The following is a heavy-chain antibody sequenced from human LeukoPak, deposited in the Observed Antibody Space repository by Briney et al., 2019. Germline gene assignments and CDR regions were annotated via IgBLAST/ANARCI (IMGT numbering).Heavy chain of an antibody. CDR2: ISGSGDST. V-gene: IGHV3-23*01. Sequence: GGSLRLSCTASGFTFGFTFRSFWMSWVRQAPGKGLEWVSSISGSGDSTYYADSVKGRFTISRDNSKNTLYLQMSSLRAEDTAVYYCAKDRRGGYGGNSDYYYGMDVWGQGTTVTVSS. J-gene: IGHJ6*02. D-gene: IGHD4-23*01. CDR3: AKDRRGGYGGNSDYYYGMDV. CDR1: GFTFGFTFRSFW.